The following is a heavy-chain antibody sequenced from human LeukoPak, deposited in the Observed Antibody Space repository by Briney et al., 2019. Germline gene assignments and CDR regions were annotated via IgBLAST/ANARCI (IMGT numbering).Heavy chain of an antibody. V-gene: IGHV3-74*01. Sequence: AXXGFTFSSYWMHWVRQAPGKGQVWVPRINRDGSSTTYADSVKGRVTISRDNTKNTVYLQMHSVRAEDTAVYYCARGRLWNIDYWGQGTLVTVSS. J-gene: IGHJ4*02. CDR2: INRDGSST. CDR1: GFTFSSYW. D-gene: IGHD1/OR15-1a*01. CDR3: ARGRLWNIDY.